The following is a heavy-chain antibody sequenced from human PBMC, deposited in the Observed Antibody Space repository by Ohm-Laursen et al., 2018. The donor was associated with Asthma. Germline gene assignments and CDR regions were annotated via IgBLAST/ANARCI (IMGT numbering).Heavy chain of an antibody. CDR3: ARIGPEWELPGREYSLHH. D-gene: IGHD1-26*01. CDR1: GYTFSRYS. J-gene: IGHJ1*01. V-gene: IGHV3-21*01. Sequence: SLRLSCAASGYTFSRYSIHWVRQIPGKGPEWFASISTASSFIYYADSVRGRFTTSRDNARNSVYLQMNSLRAEDTALYYCARIGPEWELPGREYSLHHWGEGTLVTVSS. CDR2: ISTASSFI.